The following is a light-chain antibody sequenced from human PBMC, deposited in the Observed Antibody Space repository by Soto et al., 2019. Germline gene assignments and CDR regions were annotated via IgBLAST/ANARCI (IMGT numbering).Light chain of an antibody. J-gene: IGKJ1*01. CDR1: QSVDSRH. CDR2: GAS. V-gene: IGKV3-20*01. CDR3: QHYGSSPWT. Sequence: EIVFTQYPGTLSLSPGERSTLSCLASQSVDSRHLAWYQQKRGQSPRLLIYGASSRATGIPDRFSGSGSGPDFTLTISRLEPEDFAVYFCQHYGSSPWTFGPGTQVDIK.